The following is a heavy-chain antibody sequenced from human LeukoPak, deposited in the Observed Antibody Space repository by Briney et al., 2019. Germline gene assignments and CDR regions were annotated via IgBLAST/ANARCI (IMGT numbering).Heavy chain of an antibody. CDR1: GFTFSDYY. Sequence: PGGSLRLSCAASGFTFSDYYMSWIRQAPGKGLEGVSYISSSGSTIYYADSVKGRFTISRDNAKNSLYLQMNSLRAEDTAVYYCARDPYSGSYGNYYYYFMDVWGKGTTVTISS. D-gene: IGHD1-26*01. CDR3: ARDPYSGSYGNYYYYFMDV. J-gene: IGHJ6*03. CDR2: ISSSGSTI. V-gene: IGHV3-11*04.